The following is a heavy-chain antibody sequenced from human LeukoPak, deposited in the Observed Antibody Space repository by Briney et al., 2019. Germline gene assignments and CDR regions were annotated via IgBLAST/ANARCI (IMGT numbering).Heavy chain of an antibody. V-gene: IGHV3-23*01. D-gene: IGHD6-19*01. Sequence: PGGSLRLSCAASAFTFSSYAMNWVRQAPGEGLEWVSTISGSGGSTYYADSVRGRFTISRDNSENTLYLQMNSLRAKDTAVYYCARRDSSGWYCLDYWGQGTLVTVSS. CDR3: ARRDSSGWYCLDY. CDR1: AFTFSSYA. CDR2: ISGSGGST. J-gene: IGHJ4*02.